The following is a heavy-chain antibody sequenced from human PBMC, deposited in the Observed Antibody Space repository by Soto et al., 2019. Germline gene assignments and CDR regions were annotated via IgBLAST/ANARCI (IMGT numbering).Heavy chain of an antibody. CDR3: ARGDIRFDY. J-gene: IGHJ4*02. CDR1: GFTSISYW. CDR2: INTDGTTT. V-gene: IGHV3-74*01. Sequence: GGSLRLSCAVSGFTSISYWMHWVRQAPGKGLVWVSRINTDGTTTTYADSVKGRFTISRDNAKNTLYLEMNSLRAEDTAVYYCARGDIRFDYWGQGT.